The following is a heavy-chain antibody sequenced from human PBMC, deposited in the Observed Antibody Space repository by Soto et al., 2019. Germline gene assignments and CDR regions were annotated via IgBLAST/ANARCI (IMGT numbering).Heavy chain of an antibody. CDR1: GFTVSSNY. V-gene: IGHV3-53*04. D-gene: IGHD5-18*01. J-gene: IGHJ6*03. CDR3: ARALRGYSYGPYYMDV. Sequence: GGSLRLSCAASGFTVSSNYMSWVRQAPGKGLEWVSVIYSGGSTYYADSVKGRFTISRHNSKNTLYLQMNSLRAEDTAVYYCARALRGYSYGPYYMDVWGKGTTVTVSS. CDR2: IYSGGST.